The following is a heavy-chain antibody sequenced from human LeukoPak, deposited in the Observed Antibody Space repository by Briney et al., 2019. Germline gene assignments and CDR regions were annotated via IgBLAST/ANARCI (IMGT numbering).Heavy chain of an antibody. J-gene: IGHJ4*02. CDR3: ATKDSGNYPFDY. V-gene: IGHV3-23*01. CDR1: GFIFTSYT. CDR2: ISGSGDTT. D-gene: IGHD1-26*01. Sequence: PGGSLRLSCAASGFIFTSYTMTWVRQAPGKGLEWVAAISGSGDTTSYADSVKGRFAISRDNSKNTLYLQMNNLRAEDTALYFCATKDSGNYPFDYWGQGTLVTVSS.